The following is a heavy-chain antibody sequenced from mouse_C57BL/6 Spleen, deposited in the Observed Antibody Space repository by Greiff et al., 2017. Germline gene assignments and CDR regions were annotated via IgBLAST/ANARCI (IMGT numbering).Heavy chain of an antibody. Sequence: VQLQQPGAELVKPGASVKLSCKASGYTFTSYWMQWVKQRPGQGLEWIGEIDPSDSYTNYNQKFKGKATLTVDTSSSTAYMQLSSLTSEDSAVYYCAISPPCYCYYGGYLDVWGTGTTVTVSS. J-gene: IGHJ1*03. CDR3: AISPPCYCYYGGYLDV. CDR2: IDPSDSYT. D-gene: IGHD2-12*01. V-gene: IGHV1-50*01. CDR1: GYTFTSYW.